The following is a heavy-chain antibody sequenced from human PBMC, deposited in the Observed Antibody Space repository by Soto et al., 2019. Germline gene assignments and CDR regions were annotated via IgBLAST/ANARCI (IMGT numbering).Heavy chain of an antibody. CDR2: ISSSSSTI. D-gene: IGHD6-6*01. J-gene: IGHJ4*02. CDR3: ARDEKPLSSIAEDPDAWWYFDS. V-gene: IGHV3-48*02. Sequence: GGSLRLSCAASGFTFSSYSMNWVRQAPGKGLEWVSYISSSSSTIYYADSVKGRFTISRDNAKNSLYLQMNSLRDEDTAVYYCARDEKPLSSIAEDPDAWWYFDSWGQGTLVTVSS. CDR1: GFTFSSYS.